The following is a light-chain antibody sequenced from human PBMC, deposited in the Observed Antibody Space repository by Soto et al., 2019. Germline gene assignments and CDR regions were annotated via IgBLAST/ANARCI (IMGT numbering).Light chain of an antibody. CDR3: QQYDSYPIT. J-gene: IGKJ5*01. CDR1: QSISSW. Sequence: DLQMTQSPSTLSASVGDRVNITCRASQSISSWLAWYQQKPGKAPKLLIYDASSLESGVPSRFSGSGSGTEFTLTISSLQPEDFATYYCQQYDSYPITFGQGTRLEI. CDR2: DAS. V-gene: IGKV1-5*01.